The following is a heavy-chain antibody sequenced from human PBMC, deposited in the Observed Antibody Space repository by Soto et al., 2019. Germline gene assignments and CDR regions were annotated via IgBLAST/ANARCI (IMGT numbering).Heavy chain of an antibody. Sequence: EVKLLESGGGLVQPGGSLRLSCAASGFAFSTYSMNWVRQAPGKGLEWVSAISGSGGSTYYADSVKGRFTISRDNSKNTLYLQMNSLRAEDTAVYYCAPVRRDSLGSFQHWGQGTLVTVSS. CDR2: ISGSGGST. CDR3: APVRRDSLGSFQH. J-gene: IGHJ1*01. CDR1: GFAFSTYS. V-gene: IGHV3-23*01. D-gene: IGHD2-15*01.